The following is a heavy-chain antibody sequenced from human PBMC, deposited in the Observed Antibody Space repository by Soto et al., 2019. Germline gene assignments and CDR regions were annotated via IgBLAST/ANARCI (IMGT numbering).Heavy chain of an antibody. J-gene: IGHJ6*03. CDR2: INHSGST. V-gene: IGHV4-34*01. CDR1: GGSFSGYY. CDR3: ASGPKGGYYYYYYMDV. Sequence: SSDTLSLTCAVYGGSFSGYYLSWIRQPPGKGLEWIGEINHSGSTNYNPSLKSRVTISVDTSKNQFSLKLSSVTAADTAVYSCASGPKGGYYYYYYMDVWGKGTTVTVSS.